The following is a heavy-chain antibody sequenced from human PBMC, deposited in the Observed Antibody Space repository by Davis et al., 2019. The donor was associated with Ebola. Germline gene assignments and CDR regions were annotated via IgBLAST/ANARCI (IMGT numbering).Heavy chain of an antibody. V-gene: IGHV1-2*02. J-gene: IGHJ6*02. D-gene: IGHD3-10*01. CDR2: INPNSGGT. CDR1: RYTFTGYY. CDR3: ARDLTYYYGSGHYYYGMDV. Sequence: AASVTVSCKASRYTFTGYYMHWVRQAPGQGLEGMGWINPNSGGTNYAQKFQGRVTMTRDTSISTAYMELGRLRSDDTAVYYCARDLTYYYGSGHYYYGMDVWGQGTTVTVSS.